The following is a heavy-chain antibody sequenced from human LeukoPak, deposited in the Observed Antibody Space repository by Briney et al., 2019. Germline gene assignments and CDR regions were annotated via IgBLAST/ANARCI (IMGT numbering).Heavy chain of an antibody. J-gene: IGHJ4*02. Sequence: GGSLRLSCAASGFSFSTYAMHWVRQGPGKGPEYISSISSNGGSTYYADSVKGRFTISRDNSKNTLFLQMGSLRAEDMAVYYCTRSNNIVGATYFDYWGQGTLVTVSS. CDR3: TRSNNIVGATYFDY. D-gene: IGHD1-26*01. V-gene: IGHV3-64*02. CDR2: ISSNGGST. CDR1: GFSFSTYA.